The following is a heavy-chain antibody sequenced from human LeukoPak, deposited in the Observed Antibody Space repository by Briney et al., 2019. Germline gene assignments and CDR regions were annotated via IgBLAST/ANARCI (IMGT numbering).Heavy chain of an antibody. J-gene: IGHJ4*02. CDR3: AKEGRSLQTY. CDR2: IKEDGTET. Sequence: GGSLRLSCAASGFMFSSNWMSWVRLAPGKGLEWVANIKEDGTETYYVDSVKGRFTISRDNAKNSLYLQMNSLRVEDTAVYYXAKEGRSLQTYWGQGTLVTVSS. V-gene: IGHV3-7*03. CDR1: GFMFSSNW. D-gene: IGHD5-24*01.